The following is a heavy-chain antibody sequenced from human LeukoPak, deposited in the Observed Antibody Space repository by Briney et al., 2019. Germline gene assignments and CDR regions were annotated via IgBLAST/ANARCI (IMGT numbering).Heavy chain of an antibody. J-gene: IGHJ4*02. CDR3: ALLFGYFDY. CDR2: IYYSGST. V-gene: IGHV4-59*08. CDR1: GGSISSYY. D-gene: IGHD2-15*01. Sequence: PSETLSLTCTVSGGSISSYYWSWIRQPPGKGLEWIGYIYYSGSTNYNPSPKSRVTISVDTSKNQFSLKLSSVTAADTAVYYCALLFGYFDYWGQGTLVTVSS.